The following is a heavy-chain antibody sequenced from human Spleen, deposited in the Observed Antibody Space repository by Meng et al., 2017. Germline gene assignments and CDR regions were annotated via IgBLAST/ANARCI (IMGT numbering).Heavy chain of an antibody. CDR3: ARGSTGWSTDYDN. V-gene: IGHV4-31*03. Sequence: HVQLQESGPGLVKPSQTLSLTCTVSGDSISSGGYYWSWIRQHPGKGLEWIGFIYYSGTTSYNPSLKSRVSISVDTSKNQFSLKLRSVTAADTAVYYCARGSTGWSTDYDNWGQGTLVTVSS. J-gene: IGHJ4*02. CDR1: GDSISSGGYY. CDR2: IYYSGTT. D-gene: IGHD6-19*01.